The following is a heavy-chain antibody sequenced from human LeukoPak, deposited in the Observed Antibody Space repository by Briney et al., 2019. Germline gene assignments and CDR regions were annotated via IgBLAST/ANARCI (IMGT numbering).Heavy chain of an antibody. V-gene: IGHV1-69*06. J-gene: IGHJ5*02. Sequence: SVKVSCKASGGTFSSYAISWVRQAPGQGLEWMGGIIPIFGTASYAQKFQGRVTITADKSTSTAYMELSSLRSEDTAVYYCAREWYYGSGRLEGGWFDPWGQGTLVTVSS. CDR3: AREWYYGSGRLEGGWFDP. D-gene: IGHD3-10*01. CDR2: IIPIFGTA. CDR1: GGTFSSYA.